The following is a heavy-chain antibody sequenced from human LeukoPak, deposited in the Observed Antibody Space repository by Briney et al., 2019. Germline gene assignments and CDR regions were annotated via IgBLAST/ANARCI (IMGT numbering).Heavy chain of an antibody. D-gene: IGHD6-6*01. V-gene: IGHV1-69*01. CDR3: ATRGNRIAARQLVPSRFDY. CDR2: IIPIFGTA. J-gene: IGHJ4*02. Sequence: SVKVSCKASGGTFSSYAISWVRQASGQGLEWMGGIIPIFGTANYAQKFQGRVTITADESTSTAYMELSSLRSEDTAVYYCATRGNRIAARQLVPSRFDYWGQGTLVTVSS. CDR1: GGTFSSYA.